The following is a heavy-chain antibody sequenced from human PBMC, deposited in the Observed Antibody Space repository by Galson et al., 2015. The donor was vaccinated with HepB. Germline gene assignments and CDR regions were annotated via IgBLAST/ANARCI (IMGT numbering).Heavy chain of an antibody. CDR2: ISAYYGNT. D-gene: IGHD1-26*01. Sequence: SVKVSCKASGYTFTSYTISWVRQAPGQGLEWMGWISAYYGNTNYVQKFQGRVTMTTDTSTSTAYMELRSLRSDDTAIYYCARGGGGSYLNAFDIWGQGTMVTVSS. CDR3: ARGGGGSYLNAFDI. CDR1: GYTFTSYT. V-gene: IGHV1-18*04. J-gene: IGHJ3*02.